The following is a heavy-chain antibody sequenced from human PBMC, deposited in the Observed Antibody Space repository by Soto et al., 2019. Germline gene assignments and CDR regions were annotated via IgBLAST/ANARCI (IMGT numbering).Heavy chain of an antibody. CDR2: IVPSLDTT. D-gene: IGHD3-16*02. Sequence: SVKVSCKASGGTFSSSGFSWVRQAPGQGLEWMGMIVPSLDTTNYAQKFQARVTITADEVTSTAYMELRSLRSEDAAVYYCARWPQPRYTADPYAVDVWGQGTRVTVSS. V-gene: IGHV1-69*11. J-gene: IGHJ6*02. CDR1: GGTFSSSG. CDR3: ARWPQPRYTADPYAVDV.